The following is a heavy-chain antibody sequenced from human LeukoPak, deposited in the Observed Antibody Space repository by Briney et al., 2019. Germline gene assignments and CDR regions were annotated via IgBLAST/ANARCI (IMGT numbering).Heavy chain of an antibody. Sequence: GGSLRLSCAVSGFTFSNYAMSWVRQAPGKGLEWVSVISGSGGSTYYADSVKGRFTISRDNSKDTLYLQMNSLRAEDTAVYYCAGSQGIVATIIDYWGQGTLVTVSS. CDR3: AGSQGIVATIIDY. CDR1: GFTFSNYA. CDR2: ISGSGGST. V-gene: IGHV3-23*01. D-gene: IGHD5-12*01. J-gene: IGHJ4*02.